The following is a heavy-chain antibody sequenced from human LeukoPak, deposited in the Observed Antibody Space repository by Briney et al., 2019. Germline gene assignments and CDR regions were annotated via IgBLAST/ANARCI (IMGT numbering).Heavy chain of an antibody. V-gene: IGHV4-59*01. CDR2: IYYSGST. Sequence: SETLSLTCTVSGGSISSYYWSWIRQPPGKGLEWIGYIYYSGSTNYNPSLKSRVTISVDTSKNQFSLKLSSVTAADTAVYYCARGLTGALGAFDIWGQGTMVTVSS. J-gene: IGHJ3*02. D-gene: IGHD7-27*01. CDR1: GGSISSYY. CDR3: ARGLTGALGAFDI.